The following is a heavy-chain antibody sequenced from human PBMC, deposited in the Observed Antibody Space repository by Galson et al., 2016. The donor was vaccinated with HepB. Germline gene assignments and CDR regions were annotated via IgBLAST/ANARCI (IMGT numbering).Heavy chain of an antibody. CDR2: IKQDGSKK. V-gene: IGHV3-7*01. D-gene: IGHD3-3*01. Sequence: SLRLSCAASGFTFSRYWMSWVRQAPGKGLEWVANIKQDGSKKYYVDSVKGRFTIPRDNANNSVFLQMNSLRAEDTAVYYCARGESIFAPWGQGTLVTVSS. J-gene: IGHJ5*02. CDR3: ARGESIFAP. CDR1: GFTFSRYW.